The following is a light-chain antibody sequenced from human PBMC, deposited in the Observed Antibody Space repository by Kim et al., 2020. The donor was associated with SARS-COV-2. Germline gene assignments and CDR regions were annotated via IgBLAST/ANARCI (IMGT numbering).Light chain of an antibody. V-gene: IGKV3-15*01. Sequence: EIEMTQSPATLSVSPGERATLSSRASQSVSSELAWYQKKPGQAPRLLLYGASTRATGIPARFSGSGSGTEFTLTISSLQPEDVAGYYCQQFYNCPPSTFGQGTRLEIK. J-gene: IGKJ5*01. CDR1: QSVSSE. CDR2: GAS. CDR3: QQFYNCPPST.